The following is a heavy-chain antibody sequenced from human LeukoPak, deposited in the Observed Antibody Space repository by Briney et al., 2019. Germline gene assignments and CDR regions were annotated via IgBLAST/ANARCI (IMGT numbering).Heavy chain of an antibody. CDR2: ISVYNGNT. CDR1: GYTFTSYD. CDR3: ARDGEFYSNYFDY. Sequence: ASVKVPCKASGYTFTSYDINWVRQATGQGLEWMGWISVYNGNTNYAQKLQGRVTMTTDTSTSTAYMELRSLRSDDTAVYYCARDGEFYSNYFDYWGQGTLVTVSS. J-gene: IGHJ4*02. V-gene: IGHV1-18*01. D-gene: IGHD3-10*01.